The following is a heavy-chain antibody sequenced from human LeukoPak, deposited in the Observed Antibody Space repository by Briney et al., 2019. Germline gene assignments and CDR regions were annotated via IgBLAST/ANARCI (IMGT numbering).Heavy chain of an antibody. Sequence: GGSLRLSCAASGFTVSSNYMSWVRQAPGKGLEWVSAISATASNTYYADSVKGRFTISRDNSKNTLYLQMNSLRAEDTAVYYCAKCPLLYSSSWCGVDYWGQGTPVTVSS. D-gene: IGHD6-13*01. CDR3: AKCPLLYSSSWCGVDY. CDR1: GFTVSSNY. V-gene: IGHV3-66*02. J-gene: IGHJ4*02. CDR2: ISATASNT.